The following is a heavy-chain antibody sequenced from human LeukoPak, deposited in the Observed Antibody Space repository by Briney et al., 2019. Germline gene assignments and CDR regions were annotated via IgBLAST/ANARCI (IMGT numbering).Heavy chain of an antibody. D-gene: IGHD3-10*02. Sequence: GGSLRLSCAASGFTFSSYNMNWVRQAPGKGLEWVSSISDNSRSLYYADSVKGRFTISRDNSKNTVYLQMNSLRTEDTAVYYCGKGRSMFGELSGDYWGQGTLVTVSS. J-gene: IGHJ4*02. V-gene: IGHV3-21*04. CDR1: GFTFSSYN. CDR3: GKGRSMFGELSGDY. CDR2: ISDNSRSL.